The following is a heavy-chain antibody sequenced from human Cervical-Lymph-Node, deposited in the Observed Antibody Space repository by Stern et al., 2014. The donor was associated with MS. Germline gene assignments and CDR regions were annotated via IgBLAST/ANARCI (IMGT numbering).Heavy chain of an antibody. V-gene: IGHV2-5*02. D-gene: IGHD6-13*01. CDR2: IYWDDDT. CDR3: AHRRYSSSWYDYNWFDP. CDR1: GFSLSTSGVG. Sequence: QVTLKESGPTLVKPTQTLTLTCTFSGFSLSTSGVGVGWIRQPPGKALEWLALIYWDDDTRYSPSLKSRLTITKDTSKNQVVLTMTNMDPVDTATYYCAHRRYSSSWYDYNWFDPWGQGTLVTVSS. J-gene: IGHJ5*02.